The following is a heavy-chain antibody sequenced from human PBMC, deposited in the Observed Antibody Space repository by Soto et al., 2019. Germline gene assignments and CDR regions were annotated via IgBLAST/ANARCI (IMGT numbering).Heavy chain of an antibody. V-gene: IGHV3-66*01. CDR1: AFTVSGNY. CDR2: IDSGGST. CDR3: ARAYSSGWYDFYYGMDV. J-gene: IGHJ6*02. D-gene: IGHD6-19*01. Sequence: GGSLRLSCTASAFTVSGNYMTWVRQAPGKGLEWVSIIDSGGSTYYADSVKGRFSISRDNSKNTLYLQMNSLRAEDTAVYYCARAYSSGWYDFYYGMDVWGQGTTVTVSS.